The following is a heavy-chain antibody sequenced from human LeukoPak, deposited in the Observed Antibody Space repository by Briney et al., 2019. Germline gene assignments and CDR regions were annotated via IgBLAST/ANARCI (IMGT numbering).Heavy chain of an antibody. CDR1: GYTLTELS. J-gene: IGHJ5*02. CDR3: ATFPYYYDSSGTGVIWFDP. CDR2: FDSEDGET. V-gene: IGHV1-24*01. D-gene: IGHD3-22*01. Sequence: ASVKVSCKVSGYTLTELSMHWVRQARGKGLEGMGGFDSEDGETNYAQKFEGRVTMTEDTSTDTAYMELSSLRSEDTAVYYCATFPYYYDSSGTGVIWFDPWGQGTLVTVSS.